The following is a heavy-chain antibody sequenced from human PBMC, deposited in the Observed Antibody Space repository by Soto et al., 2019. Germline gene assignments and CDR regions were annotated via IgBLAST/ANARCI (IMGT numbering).Heavy chain of an antibody. CDR1: RDTFTSYG. V-gene: IGHV1-18*04. Sequence: GGSVKASCKASRDTFTSYGMSLVPRAAGQGLESMGWISAYNGNTNYAEKLQGRVTMTTDTSTSTAYIELRSLRSDDTAVYYCARALIRITMIVVVTPGYFDYWGQGTLVTVSS. CDR2: ISAYNGNT. CDR3: ARALIRITMIVVVTPGYFDY. J-gene: IGHJ4*02. D-gene: IGHD3-22*01.